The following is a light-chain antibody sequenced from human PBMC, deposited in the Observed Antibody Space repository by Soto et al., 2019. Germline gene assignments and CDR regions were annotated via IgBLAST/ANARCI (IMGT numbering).Light chain of an antibody. CDR1: QDINIY. CDR3: QQYDIPPIT. CDR2: DAS. V-gene: IGKV1-33*01. Sequence: DIQMTQSPSSLFASVGDRVTITCQATQDINIYLNWYQQKPGKAPNLLIYDASNLEIGVPSRFSGSGSGTHFTFTISSLQTEDIGTYYCQQYDIPPITFGRGTRLEI. J-gene: IGKJ5*01.